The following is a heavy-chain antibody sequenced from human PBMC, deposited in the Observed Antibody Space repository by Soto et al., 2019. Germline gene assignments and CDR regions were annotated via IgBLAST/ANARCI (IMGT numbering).Heavy chain of an antibody. J-gene: IGHJ4*02. CDR2: IIPIFGTA. Sequence: QVQLVQSGAEVKKPGSSVKVSCKASGGTFSSYAISWVRQAPGQGLEWMGGIIPIFGTANYAQKFQGRVTITADDSTSTAYTELSSLRSEETAEYYGASPSSGDDLFDYWGQGTLVTVSS. D-gene: IGHD2-15*01. CDR3: ASPSSGDDLFDY. V-gene: IGHV1-69*01. CDR1: GGTFSSYA.